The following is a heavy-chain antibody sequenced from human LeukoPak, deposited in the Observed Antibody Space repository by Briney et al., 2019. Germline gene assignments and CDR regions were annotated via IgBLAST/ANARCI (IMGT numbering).Heavy chain of an antibody. J-gene: IGHJ4*02. D-gene: IGHD3-3*01. CDR3: ARRQGGFWSGYYPKPEYFDY. Sequence: SETLSLTCAVYGGSFSGYYWSWIRQPPGKGLEWIGEINHSGSTNYNPSLKSRVTISVDTSKNQFSLKLSSVTAADTAVYYCARRQGGFWSGYYPKPEYFDYWGQRTLVTVSS. CDR2: INHSGST. V-gene: IGHV4-34*01. CDR1: GGSFSGYY.